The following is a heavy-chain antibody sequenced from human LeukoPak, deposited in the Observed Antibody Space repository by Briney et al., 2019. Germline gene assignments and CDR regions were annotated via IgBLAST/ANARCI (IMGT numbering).Heavy chain of an antibody. CDR2: IKQDGSEK. J-gene: IGHJ4*02. D-gene: IGHD3-3*01. CDR1: GFTFSSYW. V-gene: IGHV3-7*01. CDR3: ARDRNTIFRVGAVDY. Sequence: GGSLRLSCAASGFTFSSYWMSWVRQAPGKGLEWVANIKQDGSEKYYVDSVKGRFTISRDNAKNSLYLQMNSLRAEGTAVYYCARDRNTIFRVGAVDYWGQGTLVTVSS.